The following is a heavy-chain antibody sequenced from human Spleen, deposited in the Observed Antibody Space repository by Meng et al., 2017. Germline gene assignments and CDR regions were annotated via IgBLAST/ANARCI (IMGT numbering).Heavy chain of an antibody. CDR1: GYTFTSYA. CDR3: ARERIVVVPAATYFDY. J-gene: IGHJ4*02. V-gene: IGHV1-3*01. D-gene: IGHD2-2*01. CDR2: INAGNGNT. Sequence: ASVKVSCKASGYTFTSYAMHWVRQAPGQRLEWMGWINAGNGNTKYSQKFQGRVTITRDTSATIVYMELSSLRSEDTAVYYCARERIVVVPAATYFDYWGQGNLVTVSS.